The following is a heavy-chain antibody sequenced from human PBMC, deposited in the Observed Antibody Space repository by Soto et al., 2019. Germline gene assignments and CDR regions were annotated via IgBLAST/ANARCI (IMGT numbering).Heavy chain of an antibody. V-gene: IGHV3-23*01. CDR1: GFNFYNYA. Sequence: GSLRLSCAASGFNFYNYAMTWVRQAPGKGLEWVSGISGDGTRTYYGDSVKGRFTISRDNSKNTVFLQMNSLRAEDTALYYCVKDLRPNRGWFGPWGHGTLVTVSS. CDR2: ISGDGTRT. D-gene: IGHD3-3*01. CDR3: VKDLRPNRGWFGP. J-gene: IGHJ5*02.